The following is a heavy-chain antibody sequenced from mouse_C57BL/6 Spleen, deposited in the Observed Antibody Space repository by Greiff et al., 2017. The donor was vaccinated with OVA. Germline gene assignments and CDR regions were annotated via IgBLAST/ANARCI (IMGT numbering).Heavy chain of an antibody. CDR2: IDPSDSYT. D-gene: IGHD1-1*01. Sequence: QVQLQQPGAELVMPGASVKLSCKASGYTFTSYWMHWVKQRPGQGLEWIGEIDPSDSYTNYNQKFKGKSALTVDKSSSTAYMQLSSLTSEDSAVYYCARGLAAGYFDVWGTGTTVTVSS. CDR3: ARGLAAGYFDV. V-gene: IGHV1-69*01. J-gene: IGHJ1*03. CDR1: GYTFTSYW.